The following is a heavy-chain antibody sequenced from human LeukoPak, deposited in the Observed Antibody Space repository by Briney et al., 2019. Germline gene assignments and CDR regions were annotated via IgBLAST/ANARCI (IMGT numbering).Heavy chain of an antibody. Sequence: SETLSLTCAVYGGSFSGYYWSWIRQPPGKGLEWIGEINHSGSTNYNPSLKSRVNISVDTSKNQFSRKLSSVTAADTAVYYCSRDWCGDRDYWGQGTLVTVSS. CDR1: GGSFSGYY. CDR3: SRDWCGDRDY. D-gene: IGHD2-8*02. V-gene: IGHV4-34*01. CDR2: INHSGST. J-gene: IGHJ4*02.